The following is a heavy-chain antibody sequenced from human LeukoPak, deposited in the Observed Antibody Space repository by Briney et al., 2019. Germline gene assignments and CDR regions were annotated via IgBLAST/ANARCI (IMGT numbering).Heavy chain of an antibody. Sequence: GGSLRLSCAASGLTFSSYAMSWVRQAPGKGLEWVSAISGSGGSTYYADSVKGRFTISRDNSKNTLYLQMNSLRAEDTAVYYCAKDMVRGVNYYYGMDVWGQGTTVTVSS. CDR3: AKDMVRGVNYYYGMDV. CDR1: GLTFSSYA. V-gene: IGHV3-23*01. D-gene: IGHD3-10*01. J-gene: IGHJ6*02. CDR2: ISGSGGST.